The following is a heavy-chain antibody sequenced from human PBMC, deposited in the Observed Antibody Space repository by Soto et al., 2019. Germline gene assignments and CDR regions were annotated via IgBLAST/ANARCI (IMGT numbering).Heavy chain of an antibody. D-gene: IGHD4-17*01. V-gene: IGHV3-23*01. J-gene: IGHJ3*02. CDR2: ITGSGDST. Sequence: PGGSLRLSCAASGFTFSSFAMSWVRQAPGKGLEWVSGITGSGDSTYYADSVKGRITISRDNSKNTLYLQMNSLRAEDTAVYYCAREVLMTTVTTTAANEHPSGSAFDIWGQGTMITVSS. CDR3: AREVLMTTVTTTAANEHPSGSAFDI. CDR1: GFTFSSFA.